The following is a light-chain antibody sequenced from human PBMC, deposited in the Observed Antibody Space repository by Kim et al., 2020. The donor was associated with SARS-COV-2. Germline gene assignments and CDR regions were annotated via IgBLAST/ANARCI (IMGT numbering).Light chain of an antibody. CDR1: QDIRNH. Sequence: STGDTVTITCRASQDIRNHLSWYQQKPGKAPKLLIFDASILHSGVPSRFSGSGSGTDFTLTISGLQSEDFATYYCQQYYNYVSWTFGQGTKVDIK. V-gene: IGKV1-8*01. CDR2: DAS. J-gene: IGKJ1*01. CDR3: QQYYNYVSWT.